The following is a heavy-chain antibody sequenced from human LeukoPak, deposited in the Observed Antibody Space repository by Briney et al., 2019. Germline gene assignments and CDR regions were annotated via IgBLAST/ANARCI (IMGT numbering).Heavy chain of an antibody. Sequence: SVKVSCKASGGTFSSYAISWVRQAPGQGLEWMGGIIPIFGTANYAQKFQGRVTITADESTSTAYMELSSLRSEDTAVYYCARLGFRYYYDSSGYYNGNDYWGQGTLVTVSS. J-gene: IGHJ4*02. D-gene: IGHD3-22*01. CDR3: ARLGFRYYYDSSGYYNGNDY. CDR1: GGTFSSYA. CDR2: IIPIFGTA. V-gene: IGHV1-69*13.